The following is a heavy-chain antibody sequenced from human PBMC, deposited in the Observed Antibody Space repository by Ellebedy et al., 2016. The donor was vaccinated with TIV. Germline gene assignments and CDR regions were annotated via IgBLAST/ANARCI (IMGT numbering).Heavy chain of an antibody. CDR3: ARDRRLLSSQTYYLDS. Sequence: GESLKISCAASGFSLSDLWMNWVRQTPGKGLVWVSRIGSESDGSYTSYADSVKGRFTISRDNAKNTLYLHMNSLRPEDTAVYYCARDRRLLSSQTYYLDSWGQGTLVTVSS. V-gene: IGHV3-74*01. CDR1: GFSLSDLW. J-gene: IGHJ4*02. D-gene: IGHD6-25*01. CDR2: IGSESDGSYT.